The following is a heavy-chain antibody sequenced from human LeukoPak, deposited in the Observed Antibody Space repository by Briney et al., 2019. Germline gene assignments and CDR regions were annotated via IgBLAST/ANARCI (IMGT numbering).Heavy chain of an antibody. J-gene: IGHJ4*02. V-gene: IGHV3-53*01. CDR2: IYSSGTT. Sequence: GGSLRLSCAASGLSVSSNYMSWVRQAPGKGLERVSVIYSSGTTYYADSVKGRFTISRDDSKNTLYVQMNSLRAEDTAVYYCARGRSGWYVFDYWGQGTLVTVSS. D-gene: IGHD6-19*01. CDR1: GLSVSSNY. CDR3: ARGRSGWYVFDY.